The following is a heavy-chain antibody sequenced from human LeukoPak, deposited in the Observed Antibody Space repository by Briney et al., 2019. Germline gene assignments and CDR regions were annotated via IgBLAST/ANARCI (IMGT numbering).Heavy chain of an antibody. CDR3: ARASGDGYSYDAFDI. V-gene: IGHV4-59*01. CDR1: GGPISSYY. D-gene: IGHD5-24*01. CDR2: IYYSGST. J-gene: IGHJ3*02. Sequence: SETLSLTCTVSGGPISSYYWSWIRQPPGKGLEWIGYIYYSGSTNYNPSLKSRVTISVDTSKNQFSLKLSSVTAADTAVYYCARASGDGYSYDAFDIWGQGTMVTVSS.